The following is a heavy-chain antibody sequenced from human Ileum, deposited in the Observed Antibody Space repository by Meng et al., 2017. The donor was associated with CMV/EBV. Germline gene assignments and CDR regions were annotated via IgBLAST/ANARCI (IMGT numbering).Heavy chain of an antibody. CDR2: ISAYNGDI. CDR3: ARDHASSSQLLDY. D-gene: IGHD6-6*01. V-gene: IGHV1-18*04. CDR1: VYTFSSYS. J-gene: IGHJ4*02. Sequence: VHLVQYGAEVKIIGASVKVSCKASVYTFSSYSFSWVRHAPGQGLEWMGWISAYNGDIKYAQKFRDRVTMTTDTSTSTAYMDLRGLRSDDTAVYYCARDHASSSQLLDYWGQGTLVTVSS.